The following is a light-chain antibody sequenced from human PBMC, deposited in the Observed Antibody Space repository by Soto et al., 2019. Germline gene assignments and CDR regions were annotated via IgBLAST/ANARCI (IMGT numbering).Light chain of an antibody. J-gene: IGLJ2*01. CDR3: SSSTSSDTLL. CDR2: EVS. CDR1: SSDVGGYNY. V-gene: IGLV2-14*01. Sequence: QSVLTQPASVSGSPGQSITISCTGTSSDVGGYNYVSWYQQHPGKAPKLMIYEVSNRPSGVSNRFSGSKSGNTASLTISGPQAEDEADYYCSSSTSSDTLLFGGGTKLTVL.